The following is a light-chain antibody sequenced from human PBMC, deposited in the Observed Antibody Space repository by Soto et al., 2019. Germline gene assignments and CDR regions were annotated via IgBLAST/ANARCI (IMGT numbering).Light chain of an antibody. V-gene: IGKV3-20*01. J-gene: IGKJ2*01. CDR2: GIF. CDR1: QSVTNSF. Sequence: ENVLTQSPGTPSLSPGERATLSCRASQSVTNSFFAWYQQKPGQSPRHRIFGIFSRATGIPDRFSGSASRTEFSLTISRRDPEDFVVHYCQQYSSFPHTLGRSTQLEVK. CDR3: QQYSSFPHT.